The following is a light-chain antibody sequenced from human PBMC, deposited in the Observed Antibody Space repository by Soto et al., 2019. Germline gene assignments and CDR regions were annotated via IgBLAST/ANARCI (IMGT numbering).Light chain of an antibody. CDR2: QDS. V-gene: IGLV3-1*01. CDR1: KLGDKY. Sequence: SYALTQPPSVSVSPGQTASITCSGDKLGDKYACWYQQKPGQSPVLVIYQDSKRPSGIPERFSGSNSGNTATLTISGTQAMDEADYYCQAWDSSTGRVFGTGTKLTVL. J-gene: IGLJ1*01. CDR3: QAWDSSTGRV.